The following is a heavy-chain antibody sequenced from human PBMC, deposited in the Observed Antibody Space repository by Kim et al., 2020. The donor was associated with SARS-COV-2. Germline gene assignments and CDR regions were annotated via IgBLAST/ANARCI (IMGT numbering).Heavy chain of an antibody. Sequence: GGSLRLSCAASGFTFRSYGMHWVRQAPGKGLDWVGVISYNGTNKYYADSVKGRFTISRDNSKNTLYLQMDSLRAEDTALYYCAKAQSIAVGDTWHWFFDLWGRGALVTVSS. CDR2: ISYNGTNK. J-gene: IGHJ2*01. CDR1: GFTFRSYG. V-gene: IGHV3-30*18. D-gene: IGHD6-13*01. CDR3: AKAQSIAVGDTWHWFFDL.